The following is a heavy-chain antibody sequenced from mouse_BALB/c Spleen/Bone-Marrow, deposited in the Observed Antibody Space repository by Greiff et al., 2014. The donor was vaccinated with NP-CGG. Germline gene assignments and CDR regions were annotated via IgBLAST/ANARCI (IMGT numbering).Heavy chain of an antibody. CDR3: ARYLNYYGAMDY. Sequence: VQLVESGPGLVAPSQSLSITCTVSGFSLTSHGVHWVRQSPGKGLEWLGIIWAGGSTNHNLALMSRLSISKDNSESQVFLKMNSLQTDDTAIYYCARYLNYYGAMDYWGQGTSVTVSS. CDR2: IWAGGST. J-gene: IGHJ4*01. D-gene: IGHD1-1*01. V-gene: IGHV2-9*02. CDR1: GFSLTSHG.